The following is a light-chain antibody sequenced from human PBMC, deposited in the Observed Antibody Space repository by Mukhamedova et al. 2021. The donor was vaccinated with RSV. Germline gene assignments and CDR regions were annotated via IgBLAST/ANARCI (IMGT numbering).Light chain of an antibody. CDR1: QSVSSSY. CDR3: QQYGSSPPNS. Sequence: GERATLSCRASQSVSSSYLAWYQQKPGQAPRLLIYGASSRATGIPDRFSGSGSGTDFTLTISRLEPEDFAVYYCQQYGSSPPNS. J-gene: IGKJ2*03. CDR2: GAS. V-gene: IGKV3-20*01.